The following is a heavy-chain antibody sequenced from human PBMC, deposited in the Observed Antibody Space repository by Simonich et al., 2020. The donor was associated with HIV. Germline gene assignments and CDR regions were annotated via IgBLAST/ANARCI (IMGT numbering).Heavy chain of an antibody. CDR2: SNAANGNT. Sequence: QVQLVQSGAEVKKPGASVKVSCKASGYTFTNYAMHWVRQAPGQRLEWMGWSNAANGNTKYSQKLQGRVTITRDTSASTAYMELSSLRSEDTAVYYCARVGVTPYYYYGMDVWGQGTKVTVSS. CDR3: ARVGVTPYYYYGMDV. V-gene: IGHV1-3*01. J-gene: IGHJ6*02. CDR1: GYTFTNYA. D-gene: IGHD4-4*01.